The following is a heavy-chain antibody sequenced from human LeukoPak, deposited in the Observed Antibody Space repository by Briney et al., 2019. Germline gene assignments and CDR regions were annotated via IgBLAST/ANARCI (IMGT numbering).Heavy chain of an antibody. CDR1: GGSISRSGYY. V-gene: IGHV4-31*03. J-gene: IGHJ4*02. CDR3: AAVAGTFDY. CDR2: IYYSGST. Sequence: SETLSLTCTVSGGSISRSGYYWSWIRQYPGKGLEWIGYIYYSGSTYYNPSLKSRVTISVDTSKNQFSLKLSSVTAADTAVYYCAAVAGTFDYWGQGTLVTVSS. D-gene: IGHD6-19*01.